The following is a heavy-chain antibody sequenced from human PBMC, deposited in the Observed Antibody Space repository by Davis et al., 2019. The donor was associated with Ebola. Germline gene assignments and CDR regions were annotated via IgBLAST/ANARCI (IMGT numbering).Heavy chain of an antibody. CDR3: AKGLYSGSYYFDY. CDR2: ISSDGRNE. CDR1: GFIFSGYA. D-gene: IGHD1-26*01. J-gene: IGHJ4*02. V-gene: IGHV3-30*18. Sequence: GESLKISCAVSGFIFSGYAMHWVRQAPGKGLEWVAVISSDGRNEYYADSVEGRFTVSKDISENTLYLQMNSLRAEDTAVYYCAKGLYSGSYYFDYWGQGTQVTVSS.